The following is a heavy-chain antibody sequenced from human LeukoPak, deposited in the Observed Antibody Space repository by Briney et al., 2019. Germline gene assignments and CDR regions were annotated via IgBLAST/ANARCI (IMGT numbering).Heavy chain of an antibody. J-gene: IGHJ5*02. Sequence: SQTLSLTCAISGDSVSSSSVTWNWIRQSPSRGLEWLGRTYYRSTWYNDYAVSVRGRITVSPDTSKNQFSLHLNSVTPEDTAVYYCARRLTQYDCFDPWGQGILVTVSS. D-gene: IGHD2-2*01. V-gene: IGHV6-1*01. CDR1: GDSVSSSSVT. CDR3: ARRLTQYDCFDP. CDR2: TYYRSTWYN.